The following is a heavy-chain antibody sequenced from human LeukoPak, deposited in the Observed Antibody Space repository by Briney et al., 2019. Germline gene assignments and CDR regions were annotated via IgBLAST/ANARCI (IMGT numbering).Heavy chain of an antibody. V-gene: IGHV1-2*02. CDR1: GYTFTGYY. CDR2: INPNSGGT. J-gene: IGHJ4*02. D-gene: IGHD3-9*01. CDR3: ARALGAPMIYDILTGYCHDY. Sequence: GASVKVSCKASGYTFTGYYMHWVRQAPGQGLEWMGWINPNSGGTNYAQKFQGRVTMTRDTSISTAYMELSRLRSDDTAVYYCARALGAPMIYDILTGYCHDYWGQGTLVTVSS.